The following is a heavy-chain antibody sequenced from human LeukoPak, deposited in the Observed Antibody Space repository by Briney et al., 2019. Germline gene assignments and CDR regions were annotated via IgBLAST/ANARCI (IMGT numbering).Heavy chain of an antibody. Sequence: SETLSLTCTVSGFSISSGHYWGWVRQPPGAGLEWIGSVYQSGTTYYNPSLKSRVTTSVDMSKNQFSLRLRPVTAADTAVYYCARIFIRNGYSTYFDCWGQGTLVTVSS. CDR3: ARIFIRNGYSTYFDC. V-gene: IGHV4-38-2*02. D-gene: IGHD5-18*01. CDR2: VYQSGTT. J-gene: IGHJ4*02. CDR1: GFSISSGHY.